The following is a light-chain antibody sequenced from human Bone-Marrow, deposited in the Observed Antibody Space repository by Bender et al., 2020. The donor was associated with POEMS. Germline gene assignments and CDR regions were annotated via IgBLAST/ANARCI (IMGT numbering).Light chain of an antibody. CDR1: SGSIARNY. J-gene: IGLJ2*01. V-gene: IGLV6-57*03. CDR2: QNA. Sequence: NFVLTQPHSVSESPGKTVTISCTHSSGSIARNYVQWYQQRPGSAPTTIIYQNAERPSGVPDRFSGSIDISSNSASLTISGLKTEDEANYYCQSYDTSNHVIFGGGTKLTVL. CDR3: QSYDTSNHVI.